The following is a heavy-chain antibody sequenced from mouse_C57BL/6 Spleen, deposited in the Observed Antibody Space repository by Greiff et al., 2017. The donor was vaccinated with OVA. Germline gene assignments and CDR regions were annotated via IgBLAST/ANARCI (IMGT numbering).Heavy chain of an antibody. J-gene: IGHJ3*01. D-gene: IGHD1-1*01. CDR1: GYAFSSSW. CDR3: ARTNYYGKSWFGD. Sequence: VKLQQSGPELVKPGASVKISCKASGYAFSSSWMNWVKQRPGKGLEWIGRIYPGDGDTNYNEKFKGKATMTADKSSSTAYMQLSSLTSEDSAVYYCARTNYYGKSWFGDWGQGTLVTVSA. V-gene: IGHV1-82*01. CDR2: IYPGDGDT.